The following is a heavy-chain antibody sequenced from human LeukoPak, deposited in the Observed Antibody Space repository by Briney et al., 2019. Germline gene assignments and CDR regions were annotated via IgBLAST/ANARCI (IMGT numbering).Heavy chain of an antibody. Sequence: SETLSLTCAVYGGSFSGYYWSWIRQPPGKGLEWIGEINHSGSTNYNPSLKSRVTISVDTSKNQFSLKLSSVTAADTAVYYCARLERYTGSHYYFDYWGQGTLVTVSS. D-gene: IGHD1-26*01. CDR3: ARLERYTGSHYYFDY. V-gene: IGHV4-34*01. CDR2: INHSGST. J-gene: IGHJ4*02. CDR1: GGSFSGYY.